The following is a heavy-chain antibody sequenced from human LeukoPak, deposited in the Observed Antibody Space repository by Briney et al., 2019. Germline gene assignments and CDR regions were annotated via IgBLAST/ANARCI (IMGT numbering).Heavy chain of an antibody. CDR2: MYPRGRT. CDR3: ARREFRSIAARNKRHWFDP. CDR1: CGSIGRGSYY. D-gene: IGHD6-6*01. J-gene: IGHJ5*02. V-gene: IGHV4-61*02. Sequence: SETLSLTCTVSCGSIGRGSYYGSWVRRPAAGGLGWIGRMYPRGRTNYNPSLNSRVTMSVDTSKNQFSLKLGSLSPADTAVYYCARREFRSIAARNKRHWFDPWGQGTLVTVSS.